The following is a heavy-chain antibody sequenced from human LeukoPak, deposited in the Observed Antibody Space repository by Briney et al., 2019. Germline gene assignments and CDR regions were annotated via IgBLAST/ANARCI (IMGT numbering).Heavy chain of an antibody. CDR3: ARLNYDSAAGGYYFDY. D-gene: IGHD3-22*01. Sequence: SETLSLTCAVYGGSFSGYYWSWIRQPPGKGLEWIGEINHSGSTNYNPSLKSRVTISVDTSKNQFSLKLSSVTAADTAVYYCARLNYDSAAGGYYFDYWGQGTLVTVSS. J-gene: IGHJ4*02. CDR1: GGSFSGYY. V-gene: IGHV4-34*01. CDR2: INHSGST.